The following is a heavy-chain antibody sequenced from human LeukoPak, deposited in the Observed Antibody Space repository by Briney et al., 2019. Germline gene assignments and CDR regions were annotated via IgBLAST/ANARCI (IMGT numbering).Heavy chain of an antibody. CDR3: AKSARGSYYWDAFDI. CDR2: ISGSGGST. V-gene: IGHV3-23*01. Sequence: PGGSLRLSCAACGFTFSSYDMHWVRQATGKGLEWVSAISGSGGSTYYADSVKGRFTISRDNSKNTLYLQMNSLRAEDTAVYYCAKSARGSYYWDAFDIWGQGTMVSVSS. J-gene: IGHJ3*02. CDR1: GFTFSSYD. D-gene: IGHD1-26*01.